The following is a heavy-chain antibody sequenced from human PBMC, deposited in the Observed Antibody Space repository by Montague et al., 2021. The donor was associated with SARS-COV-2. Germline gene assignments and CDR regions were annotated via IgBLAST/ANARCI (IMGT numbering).Heavy chain of an antibody. V-gene: IGHV4-59*08. CDR2: IYYSGSA. J-gene: IGHJ3*02. CDR1: GGSISTYY. D-gene: IGHD2-21*02. CDR3: ARHGPFVVVTAIHDTFDI. Sequence: SETLSLTCTVSGGSISTYYWCWIRLPPGKGLEWEGYIYYSGSANYNPSLTSQVTISVDTYKNQFSLKLSSVTAADTAVYYCARHGPFVVVTAIHDTFDIWGQGTMVTVSS.